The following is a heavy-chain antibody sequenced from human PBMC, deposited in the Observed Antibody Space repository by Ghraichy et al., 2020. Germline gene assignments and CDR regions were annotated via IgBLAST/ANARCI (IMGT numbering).Heavy chain of an antibody. CDR2: IRNDGSNK. Sequence: EGSLRLSCAASGFTFSSYDMHWVRQAPGKGLEWVAFIRNDGSNKYYADSVKGRFTISRVNSKNTLYLQMNSLRAEDTAVYYCAKLAYGGRDYWGQGTLVTVSS. CDR3: AKLAYGGRDY. D-gene: IGHD4-23*01. J-gene: IGHJ4*02. V-gene: IGHV3-30*02. CDR1: GFTFSSYD.